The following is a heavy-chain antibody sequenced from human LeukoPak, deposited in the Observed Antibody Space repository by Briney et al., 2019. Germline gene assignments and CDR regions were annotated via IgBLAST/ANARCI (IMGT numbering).Heavy chain of an antibody. CDR2: IKQDGSEK. Sequence: GGSLRLSCAASGFTFSTYWMGWVRQSPGKGLEWVANIKQDGSEKHYVDSVKGRFTISRDNSKNTLYLQMNSLRAEDTAVYYCAKTTLEYSSSQYYFDYWGQGTLVTVSS. J-gene: IGHJ4*02. D-gene: IGHD6-13*01. V-gene: IGHV3-7*01. CDR1: GFTFSTYW. CDR3: AKTTLEYSSSQYYFDY.